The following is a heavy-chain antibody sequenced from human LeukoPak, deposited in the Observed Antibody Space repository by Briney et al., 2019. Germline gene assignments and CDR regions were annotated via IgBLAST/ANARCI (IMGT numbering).Heavy chain of an antibody. D-gene: IGHD5-12*01. CDR1: GGSISSSNYY. V-gene: IGHV4-39*07. CDR3: ASLPLVATHHAFDI. Sequence: SETLSLTCTVSGGSISSSNYYWGWIRQPPGKGLEWIGSIYYSGSTYYNPSLKSRVTISVDTSKNQFSLKLSSVTAADTAVYYCASLPLVATHHAFDIWGQGTMVTVSS. CDR2: IYYSGST. J-gene: IGHJ3*02.